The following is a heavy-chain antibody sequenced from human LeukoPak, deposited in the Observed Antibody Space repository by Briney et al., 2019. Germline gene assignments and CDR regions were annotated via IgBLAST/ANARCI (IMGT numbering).Heavy chain of an antibody. D-gene: IGHD5-12*01. Sequence: PGRSLRLSCAASGFTFSSYAMHWVRQAPGKGLEWVAVISYDGSNKYYADSVKGRFTISRDNSKNTLYLQMNSLRAEDTAVYYCARDRVSGSLDYWGQGTLVTVS. CDR1: GFTFSSYA. CDR3: ARDRVSGSLDY. CDR2: ISYDGSNK. V-gene: IGHV3-30-3*01. J-gene: IGHJ4*02.